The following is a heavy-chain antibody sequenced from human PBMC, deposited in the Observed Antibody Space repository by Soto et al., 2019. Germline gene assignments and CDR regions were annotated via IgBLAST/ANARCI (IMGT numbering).Heavy chain of an antibody. D-gene: IGHD6-19*01. CDR3: ARLIAVAGTVGWFDP. V-gene: IGHV1-18*04. Sequence: ASVKVSCKASGYTFTSYGISWVRQAPGQGLEWMGRISAYNGNTNYAQKLQGRVTMTTDTSTSTAYMELRSLRSDDTAVYYCARLIAVAGTVGWFDPWGQGTLVTVSS. J-gene: IGHJ5*02. CDR1: GYTFTSYG. CDR2: ISAYNGNT.